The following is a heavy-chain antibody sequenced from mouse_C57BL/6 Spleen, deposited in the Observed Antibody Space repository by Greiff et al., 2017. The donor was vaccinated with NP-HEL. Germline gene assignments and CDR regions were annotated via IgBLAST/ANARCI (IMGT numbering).Heavy chain of an antibody. CDR3: TREGVYYGSSPFAY. D-gene: IGHD1-1*01. J-gene: IGHJ3*01. Sequence: EVQLVESGEGLVKPGGSLKLSCAASGFTFSSYAMSWVRQTPEKRLEWVAYISSGGDYIYYADTVKGRFTISRDNARNTLYLQMSSLKSEDTAMYYCTREGVYYGSSPFAYWGQGTLVTVSA. CDR2: ISSGGDYI. CDR1: GFTFSSYA. V-gene: IGHV5-9-1*02.